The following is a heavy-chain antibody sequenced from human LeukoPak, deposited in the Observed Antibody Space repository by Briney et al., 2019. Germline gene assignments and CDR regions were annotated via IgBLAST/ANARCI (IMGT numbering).Heavy chain of an antibody. Sequence: GGSLRLSCAASGFTFSSYAMSWVRQAPGKGVEWVSAISGSGGSTYYGDCVKGWFTISRNNSKNTLYLQMNSLRAEDTAVYYCAKDSHGYSSSLWGQGTLVTVSS. D-gene: IGHD6-6*01. CDR1: GFTFSSYA. CDR2: ISGSGGST. J-gene: IGHJ4*02. V-gene: IGHV3-23*01. CDR3: AKDSHGYSSSL.